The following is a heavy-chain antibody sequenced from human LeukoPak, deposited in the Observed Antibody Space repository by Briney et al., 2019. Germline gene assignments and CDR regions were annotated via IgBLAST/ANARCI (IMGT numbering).Heavy chain of an antibody. CDR3: ARDCGGGSCYD. D-gene: IGHD2-15*01. V-gene: IGHV1-69*01. CDR2: IIPIFGTA. CDR1: GYSFTSYG. J-gene: IGHJ4*02. Sequence: GASVKISCKASGYSFTSYGISWVRQAPGQGLEWMGGIIPIFGTANYAQKFQGRVTITADESTSTAYMELSSLRSEDTAVYYCARDCGGGSCYDWGQGTLVTVSS.